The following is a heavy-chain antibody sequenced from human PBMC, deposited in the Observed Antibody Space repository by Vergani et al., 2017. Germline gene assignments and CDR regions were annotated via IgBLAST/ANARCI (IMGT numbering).Heavy chain of an antibody. J-gene: IGHJ4*02. D-gene: IGHD2-21*02. CDR3: AREKLAYCGGDCYSSYFDY. V-gene: IGHV4-59*11. CDR1: GGSISSHY. CDR2: IYYSGST. Sequence: QVQLQESGPGLVKPSETLSLTCTVSGGSISSHYWSWIRQPPGKGLEWIGYIYYSGSTNYNPSLKSRVTISVDTSQNQFSLKLSSVTAADTAVYYCAREKLAYCGGDCYSSYFDYWGQGTLVTVSS.